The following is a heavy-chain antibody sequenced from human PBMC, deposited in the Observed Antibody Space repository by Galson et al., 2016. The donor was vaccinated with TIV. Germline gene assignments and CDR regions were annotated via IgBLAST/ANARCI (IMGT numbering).Heavy chain of an antibody. Sequence: SLRLSCAASGFTFSTYVMYWVRQAPGKGLEWVAFVRYDGSHRNYADSVKGRFTISRDDSKNTLYLQMNGLRRDDSAVYYCASGVVAHTYYFYGMDVWGQGTTVTVSS. CDR2: VRYDGSHR. CDR3: ASGVVAHTYYFYGMDV. J-gene: IGHJ6*02. V-gene: IGHV3-30*02. D-gene: IGHD2-15*01. CDR1: GFTFSTYV.